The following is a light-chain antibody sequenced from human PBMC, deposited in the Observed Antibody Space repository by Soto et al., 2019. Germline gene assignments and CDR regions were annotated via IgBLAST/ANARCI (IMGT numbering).Light chain of an antibody. V-gene: IGLV2-14*01. CDR1: SSDVGGYNY. CDR2: EVS. J-gene: IGLJ1*01. CDR3: SSYTTNSTPYV. Sequence: QSALTQPASVSGSPGQSITISCTGSSSDVGGYNYVSWYQQHPGKAPKLIIYEVSNRPSGVSNRFSGSKSGNTASLTISGLQAEDEADYYCSSYTTNSTPYVFGTGTKVTAL.